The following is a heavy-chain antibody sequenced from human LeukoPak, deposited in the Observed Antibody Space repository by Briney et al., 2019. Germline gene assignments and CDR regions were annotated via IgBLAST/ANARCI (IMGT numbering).Heavy chain of an antibody. CDR1: GYTFTSYG. D-gene: IGHD3-22*01. CDR3: ARTPDYYYDSSGYLNWFDP. J-gene: IGHJ5*02. Sequence: ASVKVSCKASGYTFTSYGISWVRQAPGQGLEWMGWISAYNGNTNYAQKLQGRVTMTTDTSTSTAYMELRSLRSGDTAVYYCARTPDYYYDSSGYLNWFDPWGQGTLVTVSS. V-gene: IGHV1-18*01. CDR2: ISAYNGNT.